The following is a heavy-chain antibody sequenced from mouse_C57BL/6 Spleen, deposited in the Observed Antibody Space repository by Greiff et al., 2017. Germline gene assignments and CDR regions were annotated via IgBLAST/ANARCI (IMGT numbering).Heavy chain of an antibody. J-gene: IGHJ1*03. Sequence: VQLQQPGAELVMPGASVKLSCKASGYTFTSYWMHWVKQRPGQGLEWIGEIDPSDSYTNYNQKFKGKSTLTVDKSSSTAYMQLSSLTSEDSAVYYCARETGTGYFDVWSTGTTVTVSS. CDR2: IDPSDSYT. D-gene: IGHD4-1*01. CDR1: GYTFTSYW. V-gene: IGHV1-69*01. CDR3: ARETGTGYFDV.